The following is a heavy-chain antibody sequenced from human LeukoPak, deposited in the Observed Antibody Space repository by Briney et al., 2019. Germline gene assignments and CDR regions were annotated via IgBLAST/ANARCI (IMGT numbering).Heavy chain of an antibody. CDR2: IWYDGSNK. V-gene: IGHV3-33*08. D-gene: IGHD3-3*01. Sequence: PGGCLRLSCAASGFTFISYGMHWVRQAPGKGLEWVAVIWYDGSNKYYADSVKGRFTISRDNSKNTLYLQMNSLRAEDTAVYYCARRSGYYLDYWGQGTLVTVSS. CDR1: GFTFISYG. J-gene: IGHJ4*02. CDR3: ARRSGYYLDY.